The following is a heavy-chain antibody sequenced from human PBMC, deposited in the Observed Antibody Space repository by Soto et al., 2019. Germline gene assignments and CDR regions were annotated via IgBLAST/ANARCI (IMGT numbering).Heavy chain of an antibody. D-gene: IGHD3-22*01. CDR2: INPSGGST. CDR3: ARGTYYYDSSGYYWTKEVYYFDY. V-gene: IGHV1-46*01. Sequence: GASVKVSCKASGYTFTSYYMHWVRQAPGQGLEWMGIINPSGGSTSYAQKFQGRVTMTRDTSTSTVYMELSSLRSEDTAVYYCARGTYYYDSSGYYWTKEVYYFDYWCQGKLVTVS. CDR1: GYTFTSYY. J-gene: IGHJ4*02.